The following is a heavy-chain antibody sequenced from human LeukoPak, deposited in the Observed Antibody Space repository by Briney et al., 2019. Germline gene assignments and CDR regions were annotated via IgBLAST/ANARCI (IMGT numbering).Heavy chain of an antibody. CDR1: GFTVSSDY. CDR2: IYSGGTT. Sequence: PGGSLRLSSSASGFTVSSDYMSWVRQAPGKGLAWLSVIYSGGTTYYADSVKGRFTISRDNSKNTVYLQMNSLRVEDTAMYYCTRGGSVPATRSFDYWGQGTLVTVSS. CDR3: TRGGSVPATRSFDY. J-gene: IGHJ4*02. D-gene: IGHD6-19*01. V-gene: IGHV3-66*01.